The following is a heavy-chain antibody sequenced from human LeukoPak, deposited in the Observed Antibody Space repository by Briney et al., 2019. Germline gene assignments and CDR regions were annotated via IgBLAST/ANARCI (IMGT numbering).Heavy chain of an antibody. CDR1: GFTFSGFA. D-gene: IGHD2-8*02. Sequence: GGSLRLSCVASGFTFSGFAMIWVRQAPGEGLQWVSAISGPSSHTYYADSVRGRFTISRDNSKSTLSLQMNSLRAEDTAIYYCATYRQVLLPFESWGQGTLVTVSS. J-gene: IGHJ4*02. CDR2: ISGPSSHT. V-gene: IGHV3-23*01. CDR3: ATYRQVLLPFES.